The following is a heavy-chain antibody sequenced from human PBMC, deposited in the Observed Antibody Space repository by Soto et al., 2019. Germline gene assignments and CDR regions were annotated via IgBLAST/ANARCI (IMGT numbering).Heavy chain of an antibody. D-gene: IGHD2-2*01. CDR2: ISYDGSNK. J-gene: IGHJ4*02. Sequence: QVQLVESGGGVVQPGRSLRLSCAASGFTFSSYGMHWVRQAPGKGLEWVAVISYDGSNKYYADSVKGRFTISRDNSKNTLYLQMNSLRAEDTAVYYCAKYRSIVVVPAALFDYWGQGTLVTVSS. V-gene: IGHV3-30*18. CDR1: GFTFSSYG. CDR3: AKYRSIVVVPAALFDY.